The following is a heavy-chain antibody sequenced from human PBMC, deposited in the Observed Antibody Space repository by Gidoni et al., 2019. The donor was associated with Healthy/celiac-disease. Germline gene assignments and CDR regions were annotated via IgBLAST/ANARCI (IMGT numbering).Heavy chain of an antibody. CDR1: GVNFSSYA. D-gene: IGHD3-22*01. CDR3: ARSYYDSSGYPGLDY. J-gene: IGHJ4*02. V-gene: IGHV1-69*01. Sequence: QVQLVQSGAEVKKPRSSVKVSYKASGVNFSSYAISWVRQAPGQGLAWMGGIIPIFGTANYAQKFQGRVTITADESTSKAYMELSSLRSEDTAVYYCARSYYDSSGYPGLDYWGQGTLVTVSS. CDR2: IIPIFGTA.